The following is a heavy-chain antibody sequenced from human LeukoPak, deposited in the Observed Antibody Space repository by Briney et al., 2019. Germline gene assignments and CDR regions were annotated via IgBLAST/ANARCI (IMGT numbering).Heavy chain of an antibody. J-gene: IGHJ4*02. D-gene: IGHD6-13*01. V-gene: IGHV4-30-2*01. CDR3: ARGDYSSSWYYFDY. CDR2: IYHSGST. CDR1: GGSISSGGYY. Sequence: SETLSLTCTVSGGSISSGGYYWSWIRQPPGKGLEWIGYIYHSGSTYYNPSLKSRVTISVDRSKNQFSLKLSSVTAADTAVYYCARGDYSSSWYYFDYWGQGTLVTVSS.